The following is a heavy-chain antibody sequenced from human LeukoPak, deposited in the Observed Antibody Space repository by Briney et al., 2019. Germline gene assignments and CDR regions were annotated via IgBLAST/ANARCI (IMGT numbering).Heavy chain of an antibody. CDR2: ISSNSYI. V-gene: IGHV3-21*04. J-gene: IGHJ4*02. CDR1: GFTFSSYS. Sequence: GGSLRLSCAASGFTFSSYSMNWVRQAPGKGLEWVSSISSNSYIYYADSVKGRFTISRDNAKNSLYLQMNSLRAEDTAVYYCARRTRYGDYFDYWVQGTLVTVSS. D-gene: IGHD4-17*01. CDR3: ARRTRYGDYFDY.